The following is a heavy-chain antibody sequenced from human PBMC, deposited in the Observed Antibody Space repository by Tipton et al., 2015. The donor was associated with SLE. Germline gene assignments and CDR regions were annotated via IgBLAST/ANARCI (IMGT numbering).Heavy chain of an antibody. D-gene: IGHD1-14*01. J-gene: IGHJ4*02. Sequence: QSGPEVKKPGSSVKVSCKASGGTFSNYAITWVRQAPGQGLEWVGGVIPIFGTGNYAQKFQGRVTITTDESTSTTYMELHSLRSEDTAIYFCEFRSTTMTTPSYWGQGSLVTVSS. V-gene: IGHV1-69*05. CDR1: GGTFSNYA. CDR2: VIPIFGTG. CDR3: EFRSTTMTTPSY.